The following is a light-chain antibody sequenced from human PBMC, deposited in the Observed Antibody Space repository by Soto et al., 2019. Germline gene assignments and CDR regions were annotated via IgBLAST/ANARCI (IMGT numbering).Light chain of an antibody. J-gene: IGKJ5*01. CDR1: QSVSSK. CDR2: GAS. CDR3: QQYNNWHAIT. Sequence: EILMTQSPSTLSVSAGERATLSCRASQSVSSKLAWYQQKPGQAPRLLIYGASTRATGIPARFSGSGSGAEFTLTISSLHYEDFAVYYCQQYNNWHAITFGQGTRLEIK. V-gene: IGKV3-15*01.